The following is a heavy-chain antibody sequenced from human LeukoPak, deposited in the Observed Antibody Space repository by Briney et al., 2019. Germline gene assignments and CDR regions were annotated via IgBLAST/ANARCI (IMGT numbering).Heavy chain of an antibody. CDR3: ARGTTLSY. CDR2: IKQDGIDK. D-gene: IGHD1-14*01. Sequence: LEWVANIKQDGIDKSYVDSVKGRFTISRDNAKNSLYLQVNSLRAEDTAVYYCARGTTLSYWGQGTLVTVSS. J-gene: IGHJ4*02. V-gene: IGHV3-7*01.